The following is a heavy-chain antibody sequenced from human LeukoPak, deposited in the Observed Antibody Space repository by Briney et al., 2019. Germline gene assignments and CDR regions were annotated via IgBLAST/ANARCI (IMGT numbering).Heavy chain of an antibody. CDR1: GFTFSSYA. D-gene: IGHD5-12*01. Sequence: GGSLRLSCAASGFTFSSYAVSWVRQAPGKGLEWVSGVSGSGGSTYYADSVKGRFTISRDNSKNTLYLQMNSLRAEDTAVYYCAKDLDIVATITGNWGQGTLVTVSS. V-gene: IGHV3-23*01. J-gene: IGHJ4*02. CDR3: AKDLDIVATITGN. CDR2: VSGSGGST.